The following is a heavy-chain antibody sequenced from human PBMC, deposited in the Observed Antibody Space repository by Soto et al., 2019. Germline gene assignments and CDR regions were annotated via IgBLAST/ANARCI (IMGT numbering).Heavy chain of an antibody. CDR1: GGSFSGYY. CDR3: ARGLGSSICWRRGATVKYGMDV. D-gene: IGHD3-9*01. V-gene: IGHV4-34*01. CDR2: INHSGST. Sequence: PSETLSLTCAVYGGSFSGYYWSWIRQPPGKGLEWIGEINHSGSTNYNPSLKSRVTISVDTSKNKFSLKLSSVTAADTAVSDCARGLGSSICWRRGATVKYGMDVWGQGTTVTVSS. J-gene: IGHJ6*02.